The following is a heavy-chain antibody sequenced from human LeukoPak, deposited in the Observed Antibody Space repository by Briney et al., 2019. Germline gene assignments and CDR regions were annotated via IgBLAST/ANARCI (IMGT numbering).Heavy chain of an antibody. V-gene: IGHV1-24*01. J-gene: IGHJ4*02. CDR3: ATLLPNDNSPKRNPPDY. CDR2: FDPEDGET. Sequence: ASVKVSRKVSGYTLTELSMHWVRQAPGKGLEWMGGFDPEDGETVYAQKFQGRVTMTEDTSTDTAYMELSSLRSEDTAVYYCATLLPNDNSPKRNPPDYWGQGTLVTVSS. D-gene: IGHD4-23*01. CDR1: GYTLTELS.